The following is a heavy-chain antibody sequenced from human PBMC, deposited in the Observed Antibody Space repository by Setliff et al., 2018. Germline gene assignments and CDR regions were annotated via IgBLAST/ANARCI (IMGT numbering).Heavy chain of an antibody. J-gene: IGHJ4*02. V-gene: IGHV3-33*08. D-gene: IGHD2-15*01. CDR3: ARTCSGSGCYAGLES. CDR2: IWDDGGNK. Sequence: GGSLRLSCAASGFTFSSSWMHWVRQAPGKGLEWVAVIWDDGGNKYHADSVKGRFTISRDNSKNTLYLQMNSLRPEDTAVYYCARTCSGSGCYAGLESWGQGTPVTVSS. CDR1: GFTFSSSW.